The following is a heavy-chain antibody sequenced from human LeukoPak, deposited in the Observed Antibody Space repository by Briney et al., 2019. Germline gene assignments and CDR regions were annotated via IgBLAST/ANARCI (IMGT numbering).Heavy chain of an antibody. CDR3: ARGGFFTVRNFDY. J-gene: IGHJ4*02. D-gene: IGHD4-17*01. Sequence: SETLSLTCAVYGGSFSGYYWSWNRQPPGKGLEWIGEINHSGSTNYNPSLKSRVTISVDTSKNQFSLKLSSVTAADTAVYYCARGGFFTVRNFDYWGQGTLVTVSS. CDR1: GGSFSGYY. CDR2: INHSGST. V-gene: IGHV4-34*01.